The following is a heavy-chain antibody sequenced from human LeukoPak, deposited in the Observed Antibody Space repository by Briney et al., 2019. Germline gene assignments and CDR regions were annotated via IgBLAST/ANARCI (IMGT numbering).Heavy chain of an antibody. CDR3: ARVLWHAFDI. Sequence: PSETLSLTCTVSGGSISSSSYYWGWIRQPPGKGLEWIGSIYYSGSTYYNPSLKSRVTISVDTSKNQFSLKLSSVAAADTAVYYCARVLWHAFDIWGQGTMVTVSS. CDR1: GGSISSSSYY. J-gene: IGHJ3*02. D-gene: IGHD3-10*01. CDR2: IYYSGST. V-gene: IGHV4-39*07.